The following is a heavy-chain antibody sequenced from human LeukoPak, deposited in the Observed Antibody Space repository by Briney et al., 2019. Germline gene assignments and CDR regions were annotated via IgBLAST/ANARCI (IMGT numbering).Heavy chain of an antibody. CDR3: ARGRYSDNTVGYFDF. V-gene: IGHV1-2*02. J-gene: IGHJ4*02. Sequence: ASVKVSCKASGYTFTGYYLHWVRQAPGQGLEWMGWINPDTGGTNYAQNFQGRVTLTRDTSISTAYMELRRLRSDDTAVYYCARGRYSDNTVGYFDFWGQGTPVTVSS. D-gene: IGHD5-18*01. CDR2: INPDTGGT. CDR1: GYTFTGYY.